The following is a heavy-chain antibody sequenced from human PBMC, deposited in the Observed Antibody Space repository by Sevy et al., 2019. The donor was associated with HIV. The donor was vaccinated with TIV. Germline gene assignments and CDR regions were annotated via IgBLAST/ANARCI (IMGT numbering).Heavy chain of an antibody. D-gene: IGHD6-25*01. V-gene: IGHV3-73*01. J-gene: IGHJ4*02. CDR1: GFTFSDYA. Sequence: GGSLRLSCTASGFTFSDYAMHWVRQASGKGLEWVTRIRSKPNTYATVHAASVRGRFTISRDDSKNTTYLQMNSLKTEDTAVYYSIPGYSPNFGNWGQGTLVTVSS. CDR3: IPGYSPNFGN. CDR2: IRSKPNTYAT.